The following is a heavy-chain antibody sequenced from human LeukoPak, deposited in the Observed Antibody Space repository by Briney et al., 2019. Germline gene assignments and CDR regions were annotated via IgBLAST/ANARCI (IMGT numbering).Heavy chain of an antibody. CDR3: ARREYDILTGYYGYDYYYYMDV. Sequence: ASVKVSCKASGYTFTGYYMHWVRQAPGQGLEWMGWINPNSGGTNYAQKFQGRVTMTRDTSISTAYMELSRLRSDDTAVYYCARREYDILTGYYGYDYYYYMDVWGKGTSVTVPS. J-gene: IGHJ6*03. V-gene: IGHV1-2*02. CDR2: INPNSGGT. CDR1: GYTFTGYY. D-gene: IGHD3-9*01.